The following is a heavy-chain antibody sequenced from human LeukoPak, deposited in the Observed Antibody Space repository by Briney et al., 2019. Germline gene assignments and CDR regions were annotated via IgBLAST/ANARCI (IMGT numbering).Heavy chain of an antibody. Sequence: SSETLSLTCTVSGGSVSSFYWSWIRQPPGKGLEWIGYFYYSGSTNYNPSLKSRVTISVDTSKKQFSLKLSSVTAADTAVYYCATAAPDWHFDLWGRGNLVTVSS. CDR3: ATAAPDWHFDL. CDR1: GGSVSSFY. J-gene: IGHJ2*01. D-gene: IGHD2-15*01. V-gene: IGHV4-59*02. CDR2: FYYSGST.